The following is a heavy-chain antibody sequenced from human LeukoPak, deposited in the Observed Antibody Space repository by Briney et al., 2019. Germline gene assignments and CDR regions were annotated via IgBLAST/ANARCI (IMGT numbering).Heavy chain of an antibody. D-gene: IGHD3-10*01. V-gene: IGHV1-18*01. J-gene: IGHJ6*03. CDR1: GYTFTSYG. CDR2: ISAYNGNT. Sequence: ASVKVSCKASGYTFTSYGISWVRQAPGQGLEWMGWISAYNGNTNYAQKLQGRVTMTTDTSTSTAYMELRSLRSDDTAVYYCARVGDRRNYYCYYMDVWGKGTTVTVSS. CDR3: ARVGDRRNYYCYYMDV.